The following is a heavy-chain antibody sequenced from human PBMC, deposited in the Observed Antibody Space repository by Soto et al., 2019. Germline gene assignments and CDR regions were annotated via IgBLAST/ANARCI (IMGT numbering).Heavy chain of an antibody. V-gene: IGHV1-18*01. D-gene: IGHD6-6*01. CDR2: ISAYNGNT. CDR3: ARVLMSSSSRRVDYYYYYHMDV. CDR1: GYTFTSYG. Sequence: ASVKVSCKASGYTFTSYGISWVRQAPGQGLEWMGWISAYNGNTNYAQKLQGRVTMTTDTSTSTAYMELRSPRSDDTAVYYCARVLMSSSSRRVDYYYYYHMDVWGKGTTVTVSS. J-gene: IGHJ6*03.